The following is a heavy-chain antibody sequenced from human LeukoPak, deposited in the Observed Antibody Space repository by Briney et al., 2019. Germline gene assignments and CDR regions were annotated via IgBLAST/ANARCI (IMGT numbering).Heavy chain of an antibody. Sequence: PRGSLRLSSAASGFTFNKARMSSVRQAPGKGLEWVGRIKSKTDGGTTDYAAPVKGRFTISRDDSKNTLYLQMSSLKIEDTGGYYCTRSIKSGSFDYWGQGVLVTVSS. CDR3: TRSIKSGSFDY. CDR1: GFTFNKAR. D-gene: IGHD1-26*01. V-gene: IGHV3-15*01. CDR2: IKSKTDGGTT. J-gene: IGHJ4*02.